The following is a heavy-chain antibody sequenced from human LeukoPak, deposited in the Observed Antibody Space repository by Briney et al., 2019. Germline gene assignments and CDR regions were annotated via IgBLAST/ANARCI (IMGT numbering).Heavy chain of an antibody. CDR3: ARVPDWTYDPDY. CDR2: IKSSNT. V-gene: IGHV4-61*02. CDR1: GGSISSDRFY. Sequence: SETLSLTCTVSGGSISSDRFYWTWVRQPAGKRPEWIGRIKSSNTNYNPSLTSRVNISVDTSTNQFSLKLSSLTAADTAVYYCARVPDWTYDPDYWGQGTLVTVSS. D-gene: IGHD3-3*01. J-gene: IGHJ4*02.